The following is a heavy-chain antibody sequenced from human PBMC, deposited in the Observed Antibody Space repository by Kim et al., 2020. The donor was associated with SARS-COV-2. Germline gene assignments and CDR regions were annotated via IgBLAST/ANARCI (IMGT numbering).Heavy chain of an antibody. CDR2: SHNSGDT. J-gene: IGHJ4*02. Sequence: SETLSLTCTVSRGSMSSGDYFWTWMRQSPGKGLEWIACSHNSGDTYYPPSLKSRITMSVQTSKDQFSLDLASMTAADTAVYYCARLPRHGATFGYFDYWGQGLLVTVSS. V-gene: IGHV4-30-4*01. CDR1: RGSMSSGDYF. CDR3: ARLPRHGATFGYFDY. D-gene: IGHD2-8*01.